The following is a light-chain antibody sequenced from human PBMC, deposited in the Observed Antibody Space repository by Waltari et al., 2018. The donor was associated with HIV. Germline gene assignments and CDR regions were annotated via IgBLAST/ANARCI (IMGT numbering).Light chain of an antibody. CDR3: QSADSSGTFWV. V-gene: IGLV3-25*03. Sequence: YVLTQAPSESVAPGQTARISCGGDNIGRRSVHWYQQKPGQAPVLVIYKDSERPSGIPERFSGSSSGTTVTLTISGVQAEDEADYYCQSADSSGTFWVFGGGTKLTVL. CDR2: KDS. J-gene: IGLJ3*02. CDR1: IGRRS.